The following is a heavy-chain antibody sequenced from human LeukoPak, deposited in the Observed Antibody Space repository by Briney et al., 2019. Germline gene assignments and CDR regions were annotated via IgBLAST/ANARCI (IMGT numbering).Heavy chain of an antibody. CDR1: GGSIRSYY. CDR2: IYYSGST. V-gene: IGHV4-59*01. CDR3: ARGLAISPYYYYYMDV. J-gene: IGHJ6*03. Sequence: SETLSLTCTVSGGSIRSYYWSWIRQPAGKGLEWIGYIYYSGSTNYNPSLKSRVTISVDTSKNQFSLKLSSVTAADTAVYYCARGLAISPYYYYYMDVWGKGTTVTVSS. D-gene: IGHD3-3*01.